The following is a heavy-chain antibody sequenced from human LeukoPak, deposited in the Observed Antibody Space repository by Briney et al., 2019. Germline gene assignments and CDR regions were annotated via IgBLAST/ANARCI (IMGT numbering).Heavy chain of an antibody. CDR3: ASREATSFDY. J-gene: IGHJ4*02. CDR2: ISGSDTRT. D-gene: IGHD1-26*01. CDR1: GFTFSSCA. Sequence: GGSLRLSCAASGFTFSSCAMSWVRQAPGKGLEWVSAISGSDTRTYYADSLKGRFTISRDNAKNTLFLQMDSLRGDDTAVYYCASREATSFDYWGQGTLVTVSS. V-gene: IGHV3-23*01.